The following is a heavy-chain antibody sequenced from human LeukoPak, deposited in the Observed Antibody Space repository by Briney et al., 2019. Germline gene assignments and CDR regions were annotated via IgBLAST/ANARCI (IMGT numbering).Heavy chain of an antibody. J-gene: IGHJ4*02. Sequence: PGGSLRLSCAASGFTFSSYWMSWVRQAPGKGLEWVANIKQDEIEKYFVDSVKGRFTLSRDNAKNSLYLQMNSLRAEDTAAYYCARGYCSGSSCYSGFYFDYWGQGALVTVSS. CDR2: IKQDEIEK. CDR1: GFTFSSYW. D-gene: IGHD2-15*01. CDR3: ARGYCSGSSCYSGFYFDY. V-gene: IGHV3-7*01.